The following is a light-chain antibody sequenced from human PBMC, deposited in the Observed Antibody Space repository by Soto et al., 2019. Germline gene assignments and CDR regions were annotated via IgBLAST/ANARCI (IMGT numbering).Light chain of an antibody. CDR2: NAD. V-gene: IGKV1-5*01. Sequence: DIQMTQSPSTLSASVGDRVTITCRASQDINRWLAWYKQKPGKAHKILIYNADTLESGVTSRFSGSGDGTEFILTISSLQPDDFATYSCQQFSHYWAFGQGNKVEIK. CDR3: QQFSHYWA. J-gene: IGKJ1*01. CDR1: QDINRW.